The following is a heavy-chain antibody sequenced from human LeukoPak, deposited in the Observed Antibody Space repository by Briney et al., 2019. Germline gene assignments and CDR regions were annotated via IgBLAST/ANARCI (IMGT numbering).Heavy chain of an antibody. Sequence: PGGSLKLSCAASGFTFSSYSMNWVRQAPGKGLEWVFLISGDGGNTYYTDSVRGRFTISRDNSKNSLYLQMNSLRPEDTALYYCAKVQKVLLVYVTTFDYWGQGTLVTVSS. J-gene: IGHJ4*02. CDR2: ISGDGGNT. CDR1: GFTFSSYS. D-gene: IGHD2-8*01. V-gene: IGHV3-43*02. CDR3: AKVQKVLLVYVTTFDY.